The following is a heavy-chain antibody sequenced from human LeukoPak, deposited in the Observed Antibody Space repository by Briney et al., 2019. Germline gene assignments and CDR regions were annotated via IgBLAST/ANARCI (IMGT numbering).Heavy chain of an antibody. CDR2: ISSSSSTV. CDR1: GFTFSSYS. J-gene: IGHJ4*02. CDR3: ARARDGSYDY. V-gene: IGHV3-48*02. D-gene: IGHD1-26*01. Sequence: GGSLRLSCAASGFTFSSYSMNWVRQAPGKGLEWISYISSSSSTVHYADSVKGRFTISRDNAKNSLYLQMNSLRDEDTAVYYCARARDGSYDYWGQGTLVTVSS.